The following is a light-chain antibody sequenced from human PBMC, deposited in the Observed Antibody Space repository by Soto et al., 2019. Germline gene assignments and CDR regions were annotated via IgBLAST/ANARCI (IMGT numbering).Light chain of an antibody. CDR3: QQYHGYSLT. J-gene: IGKJ1*01. Sequence: DIQMTQSPSTLSASVGDRVTITCRASQTISFSLAWYQQKTGKAPKLLIYDASTLQSGVPSRFSGSESGTEFILTISGLQPDDFAAYYCQQYHGYSLTFGQGTKVEI. CDR1: QTISFS. V-gene: IGKV1-5*01. CDR2: DAS.